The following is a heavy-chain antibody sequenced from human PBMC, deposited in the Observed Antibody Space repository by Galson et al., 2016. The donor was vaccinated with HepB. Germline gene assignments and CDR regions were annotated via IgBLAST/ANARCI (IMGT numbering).Heavy chain of an antibody. Sequence: QSGAEVKKPGESLKISCKVSGYSFATNWIGWARQTPEKGLEWMGIINPGDSSTRYSPSFQGQVTISADKSISTAYLQWSSLEASDTAIYYCARQPAEDWFGPWGQGTQVTVSS. CDR2: INPGDSST. CDR1: GYSFATNW. CDR3: ARQPAEDWFGP. J-gene: IGHJ5*02. V-gene: IGHV5-51*01.